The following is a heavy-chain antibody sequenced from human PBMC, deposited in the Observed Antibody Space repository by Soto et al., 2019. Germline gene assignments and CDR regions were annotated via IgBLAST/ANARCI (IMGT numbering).Heavy chain of an antibody. CDR2: IYYSGST. Sequence: SETLSLTCSVSGGSIRSGGYYWSWIRQHPGKGLEWIGYIYYSGSTYYNPSLKSRVTISVDTSKNQFSLKLSSVTAADTAVYYCARGVTAPTEYFQHWGQGTLVTVSS. D-gene: IGHD5-18*01. J-gene: IGHJ1*01. CDR3: ARGVTAPTEYFQH. V-gene: IGHV4-31*03. CDR1: GGSIRSGGYY.